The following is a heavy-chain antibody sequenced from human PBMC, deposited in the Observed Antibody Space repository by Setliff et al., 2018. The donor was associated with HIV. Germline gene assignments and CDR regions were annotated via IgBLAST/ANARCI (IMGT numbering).Heavy chain of an antibody. Sequence: ASVKVSCKASGYTFTGHYLHWLRQAPGQGLEWMGWINTYNGNTKYGQKFRGRVSMTRDTSTTTVYMELYSLRSEDTAVYHCARSDISGTGYFDSWGQGTLVTVSS. J-gene: IGHJ4*02. CDR3: ARSDISGTGYFDS. V-gene: IGHV1-2*02. D-gene: IGHD1-20*01. CDR2: INTYNGNT. CDR1: GYTFTGHY.